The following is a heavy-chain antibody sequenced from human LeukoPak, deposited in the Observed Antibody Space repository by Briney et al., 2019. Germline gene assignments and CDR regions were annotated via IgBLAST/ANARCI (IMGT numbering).Heavy chain of an antibody. J-gene: IGHJ4*02. CDR3: ARGPRYSPDY. CDR2: ISAYNGNT. V-gene: IGHV1-18*01. Sequence: ASVKVSCKASGYTFTNYGITWMRQAPGQGLEWMGWISAYNGNTNYAQKLQGRVTMTTDTHTSTAYMELRSLRSDDTAVYYCARGPRYSPDYWGQGTLVTVSS. CDR1: GYTFTNYG. D-gene: IGHD1-1*01.